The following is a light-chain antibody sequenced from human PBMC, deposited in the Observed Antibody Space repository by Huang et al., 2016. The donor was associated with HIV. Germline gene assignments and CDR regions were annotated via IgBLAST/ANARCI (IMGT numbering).Light chain of an antibody. V-gene: IGKV3-15*01. CDR2: GAY. CDR1: QSVSSN. J-gene: IGKJ2*01. CDR3: QQYNKWPRYT. Sequence: EIVMTQSPATLSVSPGERATLSCRASQSVSSNLAWYQQKPGQAPRLLIYGAYTRATGITARFSGSGSGTEFTLTISSLQSEDFAVYYCQQYNKWPRYTFGQGTKLEIK.